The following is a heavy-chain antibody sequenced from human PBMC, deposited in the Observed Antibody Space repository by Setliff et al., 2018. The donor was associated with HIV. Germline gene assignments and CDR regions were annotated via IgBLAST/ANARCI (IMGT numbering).Heavy chain of an antibody. V-gene: IGHV4-39*07. Sequence: SETLSSPALSLVAPSTVIVTTGAGSASPQGRGWSGLGVCYSGSTYYTPSLKSRITISLDTSKNQFSLRLRSVTAADTAVYYCARVFVDTAVLRVLEYYFDSWGRGTLVTVSS. J-gene: IGHJ4*02. D-gene: IGHD5-18*01. CDR2: CYSGST. CDR3: ARVFVDTAVLRVLEYYFDS. CDR1: VAPSTVIVTT.